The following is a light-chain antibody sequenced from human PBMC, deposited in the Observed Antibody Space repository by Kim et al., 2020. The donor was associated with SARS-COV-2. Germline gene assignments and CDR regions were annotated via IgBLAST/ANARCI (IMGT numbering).Light chain of an antibody. CDR3: QQSFSTPHT. Sequence: SAAVGGRVTITCRTSQSITTYLNWYQQKSGEAPKLLISAASTLQSGVPSRFRGSGSETHFTLTITSLQPEDFAHYYCQQSFSTPHTFGQGTKLEI. CDR1: QSITTY. V-gene: IGKV1-39*01. J-gene: IGKJ2*01. CDR2: AAS.